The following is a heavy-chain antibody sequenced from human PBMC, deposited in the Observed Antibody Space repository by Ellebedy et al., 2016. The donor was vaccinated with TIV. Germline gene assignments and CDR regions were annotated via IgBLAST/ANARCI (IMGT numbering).Heavy chain of an antibody. J-gene: IGHJ5*02. CDR2: IYYSGST. CDR1: GGSISSSSYY. D-gene: IGHD3-9*01. V-gene: IGHV4-39*01. CDR3: ARGAPYYDISSFDP. Sequence: SETLSLTXTVSGGSISSSSYYWGWIRQPPGKGLEWIGSIYYSGSTYYNPSLKSRVTISVDTSKNQFSLKLSSVTAADTAVYYCARGAPYYDISSFDPWGQGTLVTVSS.